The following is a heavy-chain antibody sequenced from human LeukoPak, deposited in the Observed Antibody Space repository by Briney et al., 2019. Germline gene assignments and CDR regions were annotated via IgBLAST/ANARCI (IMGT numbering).Heavy chain of an antibody. CDR1: GYTFTIYG. CDR2: ISAYNGNT. D-gene: IGHD6-13*01. CDR3: ARVYSSSPGDY. V-gene: IGHV1-18*04. Sequence: ASVKVSCKASGYTFTIYGTSCVRQAPEPGLEWMGWISAYNGNTNYTQKLQGRVTVTTDTSTSTAYMELRSLRSDDTAVYYCARVYSSSPGDYWGQGTLVTVSS. J-gene: IGHJ4*02.